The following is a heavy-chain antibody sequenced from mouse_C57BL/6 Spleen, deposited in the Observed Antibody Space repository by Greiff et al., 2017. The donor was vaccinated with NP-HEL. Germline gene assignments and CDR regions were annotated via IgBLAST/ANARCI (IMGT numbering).Heavy chain of an antibody. CDR1: GYTFTSYT. CDR3: ASELGKGFAY. Sequence: QVQLKQSGAELARPGASVKMSCKASGYTFTSYTMHWVKKRPGQGLEWIGYINPSSGYTKYNQKFKDKATLTADKSSSTAYMQLSSLTSEDSAVYYCASELGKGFAYWGQGTLVTVSA. J-gene: IGHJ3*01. D-gene: IGHD4-1*01. V-gene: IGHV1-4*01. CDR2: INPSSGYT.